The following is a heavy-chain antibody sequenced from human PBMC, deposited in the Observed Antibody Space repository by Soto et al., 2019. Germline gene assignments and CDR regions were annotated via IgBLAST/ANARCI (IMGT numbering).Heavy chain of an antibody. CDR1: GYSISSGYC. CDR2: IWHSGTT. Sequence: SETLSLTCDVSGYSISSGYCWGCIRQPPGKGLEWIGSIWHSGTTYYNPSLNSRVTISVDTSRNQFSLKLNSVTAADTAVYYCARDFPYLNTAAAAGGMDVWGQGTTVTVSS. CDR3: ARDFPYLNTAAAAGGMDV. V-gene: IGHV4-38-2*02. D-gene: IGHD6-13*01. J-gene: IGHJ6*02.